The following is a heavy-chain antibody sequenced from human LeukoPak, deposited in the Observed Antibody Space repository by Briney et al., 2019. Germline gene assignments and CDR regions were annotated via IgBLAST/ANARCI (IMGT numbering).Heavy chain of an antibody. D-gene: IGHD3-16*01. Sequence: GGSLRLSCAASGFTFSSYGMHWVRQAPGQGLEWMGWINPNSGGTNYAQKFQGRVTMTRDTSISTAYMELSRLRSDDTAVYYCASERETGGLYNWFDPWGQGTLVTVSS. J-gene: IGHJ5*02. CDR1: GFTFSSYG. CDR3: ASERETGGLYNWFDP. CDR2: INPNSGGT. V-gene: IGHV1-2*02.